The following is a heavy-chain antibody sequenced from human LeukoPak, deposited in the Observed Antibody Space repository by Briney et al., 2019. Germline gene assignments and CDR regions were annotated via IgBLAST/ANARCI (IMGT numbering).Heavy chain of an antibody. CDR1: GFTVSSNY. D-gene: IGHD6-19*01. CDR2: IYSGGST. J-gene: IGHJ4*02. CDR3: AKGIAVADSYYFDY. Sequence: GGSLRLSCAASGFTVSSNYMSWVRQAPGKGLEWVSVIYSGGSTYYADSAKGRFTISRDNSKNTLYLQMNSLRAEDTAVYYCAKGIAVADSYYFDYWGQGTLVTVSS. V-gene: IGHV3-53*01.